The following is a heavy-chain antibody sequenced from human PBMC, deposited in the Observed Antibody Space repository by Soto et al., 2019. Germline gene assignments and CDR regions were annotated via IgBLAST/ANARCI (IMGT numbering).Heavy chain of an antibody. D-gene: IGHD2-15*01. J-gene: IGHJ5*02. V-gene: IGHV1-3*01. Sequence: ASVKVSCKAPGYTFTKYALHWGRQAPGQRLEWMGWINAGNGNTKYSQKFQGRVTITRDTPASTSYMQLSSLRSEDTAVYYCARGEGYCSGGTCYRWFDPWGQGTLVTVSS. CDR3: ARGEGYCSGGTCYRWFDP. CDR2: INAGNGNT. CDR1: GYTFTKYA.